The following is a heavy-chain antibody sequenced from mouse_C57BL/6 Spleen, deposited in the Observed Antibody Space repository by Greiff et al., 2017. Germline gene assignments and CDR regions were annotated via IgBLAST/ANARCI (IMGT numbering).Heavy chain of an antibody. CDR3: ARRGAYGSSY. Sequence: QVQLQQSGAELMKPGASVKLSCKATGYTFNGYWIEWVKQRPGHGLEWIGEILPGSGCTNYNEKVKGKATFTADTSSNTAYMQLSSLTTEDSAIYYCARRGAYGSSYWGQGTTLTVSS. V-gene: IGHV1-9*01. J-gene: IGHJ2*01. D-gene: IGHD1-1*01. CDR2: ILPGSGCT. CDR1: GYTFNGYW.